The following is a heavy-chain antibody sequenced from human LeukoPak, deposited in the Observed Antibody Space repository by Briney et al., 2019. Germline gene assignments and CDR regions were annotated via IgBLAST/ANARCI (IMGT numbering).Heavy chain of an antibody. CDR1: GGSISSSSYY. CDR3: AAGDDYYYYYMDV. J-gene: IGHJ6*03. CDR2: IYYSGST. V-gene: IGHV4-39*01. Sequence: PSETLSLTCTVSGGSISSSSYYWGWLRQPPGKGLEWIGSIYYSGSTYYNPSLKSLITIYVNTSKNQFSLKLSSVTAADTAVYYCAAGDDYYYYYMDVWGKGTTVTVSS. D-gene: IGHD7-27*01.